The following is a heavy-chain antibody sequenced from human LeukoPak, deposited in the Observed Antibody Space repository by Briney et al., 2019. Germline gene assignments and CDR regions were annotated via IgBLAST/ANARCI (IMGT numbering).Heavy chain of an antibody. Sequence: RASVKVSCKASGYPFIGNYIHWVRQAPGQGLEWMGIINPYGGDTNYAQKFQGRVTMTRNTSISTAYMELSSLRSEDTAVYYCAREPAKGEGYWGQGTLVTVSS. CDR1: GYPFIGNY. V-gene: IGHV1-46*01. J-gene: IGHJ4*02. CDR3: AREPAKGEGY. CDR2: INPYGGDT. D-gene: IGHD1-26*01.